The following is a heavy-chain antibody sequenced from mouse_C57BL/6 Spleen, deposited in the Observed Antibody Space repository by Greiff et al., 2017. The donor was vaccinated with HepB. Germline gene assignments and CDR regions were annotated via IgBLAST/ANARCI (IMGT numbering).Heavy chain of an antibody. D-gene: IGHD3-2*02. J-gene: IGHJ2*01. CDR3: ARSGSSGFDY. Sequence: LQQPGAELVKPGASVKLSCKASGYTFTSYWMHWVKQRPGQGLEWIGMIHPNSGSTNYNEKFKSKATLTVDKSSSTAYMQLSSLTSEDSAVYYCARSGSSGFDYWGQGTTLTVSS. CDR2: IHPNSGST. V-gene: IGHV1-64*01. CDR1: GYTFTSYW.